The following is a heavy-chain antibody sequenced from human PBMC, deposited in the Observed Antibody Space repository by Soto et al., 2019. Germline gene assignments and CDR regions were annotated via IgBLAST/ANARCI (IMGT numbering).Heavy chain of an antibody. CDR1: GYTLTSYG. CDR2: ICTYNSDT. V-gene: IGHV1-18*01. CDR3: AREYCSGGSCYGGDY. D-gene: IGHD2-15*01. J-gene: IGHJ4*02. Sequence: QVQLVQSGAEVKEPGASVKVSCKASGYTLTSYGISWVRQAPGQGLEWMGWICTYNSDTKYAHKFQDRVTMTTDTSTSTAYMELRSLRSDDTAVYYCAREYCSGGSCYGGDYWGQGTLVTVSS.